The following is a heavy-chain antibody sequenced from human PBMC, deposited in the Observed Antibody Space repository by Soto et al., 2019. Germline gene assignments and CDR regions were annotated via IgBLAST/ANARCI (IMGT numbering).Heavy chain of an antibody. V-gene: IGHV1-46*01. CDR3: AIGEWLSTSYFNF. CDR1: GYTFTNYY. CDR2: IDPNGGST. Sequence: GASVKVSCKASGYTFTNYYMHWVRQAPGQGLEWVGIIDPNGGSTSNGQNVQDRVTMIRDTSTSTVYMELRSLRVEDTAVYHCAIGEWLSTSYFNFWGKGTLVTVSS. J-gene: IGHJ4*02. D-gene: IGHD3-3*01.